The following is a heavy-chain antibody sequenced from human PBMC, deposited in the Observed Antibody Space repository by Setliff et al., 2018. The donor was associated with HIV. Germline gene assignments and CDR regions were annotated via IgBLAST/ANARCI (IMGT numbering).Heavy chain of an antibody. J-gene: IGHJ5*02. CDR1: GFTFSSYA. CDR2: ISGSGGST. V-gene: IGHV3-23*01. D-gene: IGHD6-19*01. CDR3: ARPHSGRGGGAYFDP. Sequence: PGGSLRLSCAASGFTFSSYAMNWVRQAPGKGLEWVSAISGSGGSTYYADSVKGRFTVSRDNSKNTLYLQMNTRRAEDTAVYYCARPHSGRGGGAYFDPWGQGILVTVSS.